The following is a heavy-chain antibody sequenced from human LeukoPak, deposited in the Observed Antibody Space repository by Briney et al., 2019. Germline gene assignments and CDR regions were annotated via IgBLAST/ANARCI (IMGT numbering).Heavy chain of an antibody. J-gene: IGHJ3*02. CDR3: AKDDSSGYYEGSAFDI. Sequence: GGSLRLSCAASGFTFRDDSLSWIRQAPGKGLEWVSAISGSGGSTYYADSVKGRFTISRDNSKNTLYLQMNSLRAEDTAVYYCAKDDSSGYYEGSAFDIWGQGTMVTVSS. CDR2: ISGSGGST. CDR1: GFTFRDDS. D-gene: IGHD3-22*01. V-gene: IGHV3-23*01.